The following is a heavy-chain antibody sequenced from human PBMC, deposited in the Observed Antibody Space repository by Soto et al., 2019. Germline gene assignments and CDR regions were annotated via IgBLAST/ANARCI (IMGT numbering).Heavy chain of an antibody. CDR2: LSGDGSRA. CDR3: AKRGGYAISFYDS. CDR1: GFNFGGYA. V-gene: IGHV3-23*01. J-gene: IGHJ4*02. Sequence: PGGSLRLSCAGTGFNFGGYAMSWVRQAPGKGLEWVSTLSGDGSRAYYADSVRGRFTVSRDNSKSTLYLRMNSLRADDTATYYCAKRGGYAISFYDSWGQGTLVTVSS. D-gene: IGHD3-16*01.